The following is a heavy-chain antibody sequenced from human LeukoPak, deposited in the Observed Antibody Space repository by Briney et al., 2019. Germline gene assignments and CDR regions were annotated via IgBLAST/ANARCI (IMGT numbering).Heavy chain of an antibody. D-gene: IGHD2-15*01. V-gene: IGHV3-23*01. J-gene: IGHJ6*03. Sequence: PGGSLRLSCAASGITFSSYAMSWVRQAPGKGLEWISAISGSGGSTYYADSVKGRFTISRDNSKNTLYLQMNSLRAEDTAVYYCANPGHCSGGSCYTYYYYYYMDVWGKGTTVTVSS. CDR2: ISGSGGST. CDR3: ANPGHCSGGSCYTYYYYYYMDV. CDR1: GITFSSYA.